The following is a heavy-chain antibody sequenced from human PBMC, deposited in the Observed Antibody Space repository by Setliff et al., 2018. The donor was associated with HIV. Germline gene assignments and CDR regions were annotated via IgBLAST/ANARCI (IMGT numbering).Heavy chain of an antibody. D-gene: IGHD2-15*01. Sequence: SETLSLTCSVSGGSINRVTYYWTWIRQSAGKGLEWIGHIYITGSTDYNPSLKSRVAMSVDTSRNQFSLKLTSVTAADTAVYYCARRPIKGYGHFDSWGPGTLVTVSS. J-gene: IGHJ4*02. V-gene: IGHV4-61*09. CDR3: ARRPIKGYGHFDS. CDR1: GGSINRVTYY. CDR2: IYITGST.